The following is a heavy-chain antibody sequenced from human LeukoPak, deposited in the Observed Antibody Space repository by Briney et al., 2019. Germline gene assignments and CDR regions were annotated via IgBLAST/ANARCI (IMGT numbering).Heavy chain of an antibody. CDR1: CGFFSGHL. J-gene: IGHJ3*02. D-gene: IGHD3-16*02. CDR3: ARGQYMITFGGVIARSAFDI. V-gene: IGHV4-34*01. CDR2: ITHCRST. Sequence: PSETLSLTCAVCCGFFSGHLWLCLRPPPGKAREGRGKITHCRSTNYNPSLKSRVTISVDTSKNQFSLKLSSVTAADTAVYYCARGQYMITFGGVIARSAFDIWGQGTMVTVSS.